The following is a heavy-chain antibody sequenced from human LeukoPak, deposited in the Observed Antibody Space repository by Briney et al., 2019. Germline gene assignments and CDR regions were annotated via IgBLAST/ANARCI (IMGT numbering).Heavy chain of an antibody. CDR1: GYTFTSYG. J-gene: IGHJ4*02. CDR3: ATVLTRGVVVTAIYFDY. Sequence: ASVKVSCKASGYTFTSYGISWVRQAPGQGLEWMGWISAYNGNTNYAQTLQGRVTMTTDTSTSTAYMEMRRLRSDDTAVYYCATVLTRGVVVTAIYFDYWGQGTLVTVSS. CDR2: ISAYNGNT. V-gene: IGHV1-18*01. D-gene: IGHD2-21*02.